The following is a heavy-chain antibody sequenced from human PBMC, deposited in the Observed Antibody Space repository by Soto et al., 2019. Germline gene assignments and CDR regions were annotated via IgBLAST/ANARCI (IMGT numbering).Heavy chain of an antibody. CDR3: ARGGGSFGPYYYYAMDV. D-gene: IGHD3-10*01. V-gene: IGHV4-59*13. Sequence: LETLSLTCGVSGGSIRNYFWSWIRQPPGKSLEWIGYIYYDGTTKYRPSLESRVTMSVDTSQNQFSLHLTSVTAADTAVYFCARGGGSFGPYYYYAMDVWGQGTTVTVSS. CDR1: GGSIRNYF. CDR2: IYYDGTT. J-gene: IGHJ6*02.